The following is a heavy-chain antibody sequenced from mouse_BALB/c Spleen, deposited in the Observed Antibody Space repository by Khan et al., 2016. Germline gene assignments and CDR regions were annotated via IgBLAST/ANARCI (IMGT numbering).Heavy chain of an antibody. CDR1: GCSITSGYY. J-gene: IGHJ3*01. CDR3: ATYGNYEGFAY. CDR2: ISYDGSN. Sequence: EVKLLESGPGLVKPSQSLSLTCSVTGCSITSGYYWNWIRQFPGNKLEWMGYISYDGSNNYNPSLKNRISITLDTSKNQFFLKLKSVTTEDTAAYYCATYGNYEGFAYWGQGTLVTVSA. D-gene: IGHD2-1*01. V-gene: IGHV3-6*02.